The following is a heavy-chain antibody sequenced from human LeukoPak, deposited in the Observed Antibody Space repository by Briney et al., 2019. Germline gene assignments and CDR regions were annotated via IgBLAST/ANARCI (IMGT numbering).Heavy chain of an antibody. CDR1: GGSFSGYY. V-gene: IGHV4-34*01. Sequence: SETLSLTCAVYGGSFSGYYWSWIRQPPGKGLEWIGEINHSGSTNYNPSLKSRVTISVDTSKNQFSLKLSPVTAADTAVYYCARRAYVWGSYRPWGQGTLVTVSS. J-gene: IGHJ5*02. D-gene: IGHD3-16*02. CDR3: ARRAYVWGSYRP. CDR2: INHSGST.